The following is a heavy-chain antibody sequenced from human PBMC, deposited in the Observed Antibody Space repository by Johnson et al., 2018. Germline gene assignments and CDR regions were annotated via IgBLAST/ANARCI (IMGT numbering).Heavy chain of an antibody. Sequence: QVQLVESGGGLVQPGGSLRLSCAASGFTFSSYGMHWVRQAPGKGLEWVAVISYDGSNKYYTDSVKGRFTFSRDSSKNTLYLQMNSLRAEDTAVYYCAKELVGATFAFDIWGQGTMVTVSS. D-gene: IGHD1-26*01. J-gene: IGHJ3*02. CDR1: GFTFSSYG. V-gene: IGHV3-30*18. CDR3: AKELVGATFAFDI. CDR2: ISYDGSNK.